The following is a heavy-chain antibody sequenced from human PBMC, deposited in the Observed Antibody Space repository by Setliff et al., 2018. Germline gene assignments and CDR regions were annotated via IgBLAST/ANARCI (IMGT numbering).Heavy chain of an antibody. CDR1: GASINSGTYY. D-gene: IGHD1-26*01. Sequence: KTSETLSLTCAVSGASINSGTYYWSWIRQPAGKGLEWVGRLHTSGSTTYNPSLQSRVTISVDTSTNQFSLRLTSLTAADTAVYFCVRDNTILGATDHWGQGTLVTVSS. J-gene: IGHJ5*02. CDR2: LHTSGST. V-gene: IGHV4-61*02. CDR3: VRDNTILGATDH.